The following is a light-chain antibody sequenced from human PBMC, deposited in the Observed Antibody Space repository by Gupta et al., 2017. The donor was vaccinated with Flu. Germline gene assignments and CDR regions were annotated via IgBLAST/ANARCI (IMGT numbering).Light chain of an antibody. CDR1: QSISSW. J-gene: IGKJ4*01. Sequence: MTQSPSTLSASVGDRVTITCRASQSISSWLAWYQQKPGKAPKLLIYKASIFLSGVPSRFSGSGSGTEFTLTISSLQPDDLAAYYCQQYEAYPLTFGGGTKVEIK. CDR2: KAS. CDR3: QQYEAYPLT. V-gene: IGKV1-5*03.